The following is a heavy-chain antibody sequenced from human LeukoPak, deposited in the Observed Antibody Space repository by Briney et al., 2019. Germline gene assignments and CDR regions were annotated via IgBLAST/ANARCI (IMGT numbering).Heavy chain of an antibody. Sequence: SETLSLTCTVSGGSISSYYWSWIRQPPGKGLGWIGYIYSSGSTNYNPSLKSRVTMSVDTSKNQFSLKLSSVTAADTAVYYCAREVAAAGTYYYGMDVWGQGTTVTVSS. V-gene: IGHV4-59*01. CDR1: GGSISSYY. D-gene: IGHD6-13*01. CDR2: IYSSGST. CDR3: AREVAAAGTYYYGMDV. J-gene: IGHJ6*02.